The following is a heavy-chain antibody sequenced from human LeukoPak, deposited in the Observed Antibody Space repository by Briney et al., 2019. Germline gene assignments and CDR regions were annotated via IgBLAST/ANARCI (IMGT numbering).Heavy chain of an antibody. D-gene: IGHD3-3*01. CDR1: GGSISSYY. V-gene: IGHV4-59*08. CDR3: ARAEHLYESPGYMDV. Sequence: PSETLSLTCTVSGGSISSYYWSWIRQPPGKGLEWIGYIYYSGSTNYNPSLKSRVTISVDTSKNQFSLKLSSVTAADTAVYYCARAEHLYESPGYMDVWGKGTTVTVSS. CDR2: IYYSGST. J-gene: IGHJ6*03.